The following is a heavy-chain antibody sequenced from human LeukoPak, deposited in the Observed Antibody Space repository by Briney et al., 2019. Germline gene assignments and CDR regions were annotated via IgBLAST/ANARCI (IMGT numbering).Heavy chain of an antibody. CDR3: AAAGMGFDY. J-gene: IGHJ4*02. D-gene: IGHD6-13*01. V-gene: IGHV4-30-4*01. CDR1: GGSISSGDYY. Sequence: PPETLSLTCTVSGGSISSGDYYWSWIRQPPGKGLEWIGYIYYSGSTYYNPSLKSRVTISVDTSKNQFSLKLSSVTAADTAVYYCAAAGMGFDYWGQGALVSVSS. CDR2: IYYSGST.